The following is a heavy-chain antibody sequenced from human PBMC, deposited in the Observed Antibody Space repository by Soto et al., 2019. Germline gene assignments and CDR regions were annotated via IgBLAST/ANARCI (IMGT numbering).Heavy chain of an antibody. V-gene: IGHV3-30-3*01. CDR2: ISSDGNNK. D-gene: IGHD3-16*01. J-gene: IGHJ4*02. CDR1: GLTFSNYA. CDR3: TTIRLGPHDY. Sequence: PGGSLRLSCADSGLTFSNYALHWVRQAPGKGLDWVAAISSDGNNKYYADSVKGRFTISRDNSKNTLYLQMNSLRTEDTAVYYCTTIRLGPHDYWGQAPLVTVSS.